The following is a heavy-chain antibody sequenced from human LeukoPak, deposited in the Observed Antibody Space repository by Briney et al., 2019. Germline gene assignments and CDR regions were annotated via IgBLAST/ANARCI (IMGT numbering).Heavy chain of an antibody. J-gene: IGHJ6*03. CDR3: ALLPYRSSWNFYYYYMDV. D-gene: IGHD6-13*01. V-gene: IGHV4-39*01. CDR1: GGSISSSSYY. CDR2: IYYSGST. Sequence: SETLSLTCTVSGGSISSSSYYWGWIRQPPGKGLEWIGSIYYSGSTYYNPSLKSRVTISVDTSKNQFSLKLSSVTAADTAVYYCALLPYRSSWNFYYYYMDVWGKGTTVTISS.